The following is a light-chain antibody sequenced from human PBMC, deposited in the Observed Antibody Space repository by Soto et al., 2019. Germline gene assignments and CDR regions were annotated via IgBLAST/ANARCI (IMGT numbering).Light chain of an antibody. CDR2: DAS. J-gene: IGKJ3*01. V-gene: IGKV1-33*01. CDR1: QDISNY. Sequence: DLPMTQSPSSLSASVGDRVTITCQASQDISNYLNWYQQKPGKAPKLLIYDASSLETGVPSRFSGSGSGTDFTFTISSLQPEDIATYYCQQYDNLPRRFTFGPGTKVDIK. CDR3: QQYDNLPRRFT.